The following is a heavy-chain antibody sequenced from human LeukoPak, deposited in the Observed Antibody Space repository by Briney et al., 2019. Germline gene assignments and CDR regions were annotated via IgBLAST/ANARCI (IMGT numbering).Heavy chain of an antibody. D-gene: IGHD2-2*02. V-gene: IGHV3-23*01. J-gene: IGHJ4*02. Sequence: GSTYYADSMKGRFTISRDNSKNTLYLQMNGLRAEDTAVYYCAKESPNHCSSTSCYTGGVDYWGQGTLVTVSS. CDR3: AKESPNHCSSTSCYTGGVDY. CDR2: GST.